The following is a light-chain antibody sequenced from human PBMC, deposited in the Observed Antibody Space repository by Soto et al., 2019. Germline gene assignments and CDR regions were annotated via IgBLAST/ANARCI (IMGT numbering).Light chain of an antibody. CDR1: SSDVGGYNY. J-gene: IGLJ1*01. Sequence: QSVLTQPPSASGSPGQSVTISCTGTSSDVGGYNYVSWYQQHPGKAPELMIYEVNKRPSGVPDRFSASKSGNTASLTVSGLQAEDGADYYCSSYAGSNILFGTGTKVTVL. CDR2: EVN. V-gene: IGLV2-8*01. CDR3: SSYAGSNIL.